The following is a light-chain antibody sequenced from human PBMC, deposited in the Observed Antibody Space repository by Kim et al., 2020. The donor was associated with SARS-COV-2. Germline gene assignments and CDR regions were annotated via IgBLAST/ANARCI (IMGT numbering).Light chain of an antibody. Sequence: PGKTARITCGGNNIGSKRVHWYQQKQGQAPVLVIYYDSDRPSGIPERFSGSNSGNTATLTTSRVEAGDEADYYCQVWDSSSDHVVFGGGTQLTVL. CDR2: YDS. V-gene: IGLV3-21*04. CDR1: NIGSKR. J-gene: IGLJ2*01. CDR3: QVWDSSSDHVV.